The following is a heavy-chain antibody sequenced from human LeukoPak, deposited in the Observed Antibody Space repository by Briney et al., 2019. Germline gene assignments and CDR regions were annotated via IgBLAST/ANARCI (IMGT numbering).Heavy chain of an antibody. CDR1: GYTFTNYY. V-gene: IGHV1-46*01. CDR2: SNTLGGST. J-gene: IGHJ4*02. CDR3: ARDVCTGATCNSGAIFDY. D-gene: IGHD2-15*01. Sequence: AAVQVSCKSSGYTFTNYYLHWVRQPPGQGVAGMGISNTLGGSTTYAQNYQGRVTMTRDASTSTVYMELSSLRSEDTAVYYCARDVCTGATCNSGAIFDYWGQGTLVTASS.